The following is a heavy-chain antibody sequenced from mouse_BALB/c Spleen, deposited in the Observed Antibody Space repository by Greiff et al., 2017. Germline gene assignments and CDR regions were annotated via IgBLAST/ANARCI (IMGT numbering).Heavy chain of an antibody. CDR3: ARGGNYVSSPYYAMDY. D-gene: IGHD2-1*01. V-gene: IGHV1-87*01. J-gene: IGHJ4*01. CDR1: GYTFTSYW. Sequence: SGAELARPGASVKLSCKASGYTFTSYWMQWVKQRPGQGLEWIGAIYPGDGDTRYTQKFKGKATLTADKSSSTAYMQLSSLASEDSAVYYCARGGNYVSSPYYAMDYWGQGTSVTVSS. CDR2: IYPGDGDT.